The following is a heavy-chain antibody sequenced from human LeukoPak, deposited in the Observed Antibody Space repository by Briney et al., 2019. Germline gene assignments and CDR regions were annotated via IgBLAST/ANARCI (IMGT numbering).Heavy chain of an antibody. CDR3: ARAYYYYGSGSSYDY. V-gene: IGHV3-21*01. CDR2: ISSSSSYI. D-gene: IGHD3-10*01. J-gene: IGHJ4*02. Sequence: PGGSLRLSCAASGFTFSSYSMNWVRQDPGKGLEWVSSISSSSSYIYYADSVKGRFTISRDNAKNSLYLQMNSLRAEDTAVYYCARAYYYYGSGSSYDYWGQGTLVTVSS. CDR1: GFTFSSYS.